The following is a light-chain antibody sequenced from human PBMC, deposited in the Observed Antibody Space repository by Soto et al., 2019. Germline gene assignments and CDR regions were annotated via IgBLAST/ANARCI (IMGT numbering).Light chain of an antibody. CDR1: SSDVGSYNY. CDR3: NSYTGSSTPYV. J-gene: IGLJ1*01. Sequence: QSALTQPASVSGSPGQSITISCTGTSSDVGSYNYVSWYQQHPGKAPKLMIYDVSNRPSGVSNRFSGSKSGNTASLTISGLQAEDEADYYCNSYTGSSTPYVFGTGTKETVL. V-gene: IGLV2-14*03. CDR2: DVS.